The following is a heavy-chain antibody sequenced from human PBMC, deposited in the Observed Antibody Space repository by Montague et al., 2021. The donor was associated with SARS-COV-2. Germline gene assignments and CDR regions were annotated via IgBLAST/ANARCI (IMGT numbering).Heavy chain of an antibody. CDR1: GFTFSNYG. D-gene: IGHD6-25*01. CDR3: ARRGGDSGFDY. Sequence: SLRLSCAASGFTFSNYGMSWVRQVPGKGLAWVSHITSKDGLTYCSDSVKGRFSISRDNSKNTLYLQMNSLRVEDTAVYYCARRGGDSGFDYWGQGTLVTVSS. CDR2: ITSKDGLT. V-gene: IGHV3-23*01. J-gene: IGHJ4*02.